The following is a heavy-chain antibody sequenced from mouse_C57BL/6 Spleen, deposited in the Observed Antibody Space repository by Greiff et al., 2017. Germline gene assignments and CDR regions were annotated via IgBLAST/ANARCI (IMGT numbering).Heavy chain of an antibody. Sequence: QVQLKESGAELARPGASVKLSCKASGYTFTSYGISWVKQRTGQGLEWIGEIYPRSGNTYYNEKFKGKATLTAAKSSSTAYMELRSLTSEDSAVYFCARGLYGYDGSSWFAYWGQGTLVTVSA. CDR3: ARGLYGYDGSSWFAY. CDR1: GYTFTSYG. CDR2: IYPRSGNT. J-gene: IGHJ3*01. V-gene: IGHV1-81*01. D-gene: IGHD2-2*01.